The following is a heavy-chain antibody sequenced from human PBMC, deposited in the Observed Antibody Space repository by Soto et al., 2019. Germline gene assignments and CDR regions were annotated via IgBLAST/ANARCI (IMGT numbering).Heavy chain of an antibody. J-gene: IGHJ4*02. CDR2: ISYDGSNK. V-gene: IGHV3-30-3*01. CDR3: ARDDTGMGATIGAFDY. CDR1: GFTFSSYA. Sequence: QVQLVESGGGVVQPGRSLRLSCAASGFTFSSYAMHWVRQAPGKGLEWVAVISYDGSNKYYADSVKGRFTISRDNSKNTLYLQMNSLRAEDTAVYYCARDDTGMGATIGAFDYWGQGTLVTVSS. D-gene: IGHD5-12*01.